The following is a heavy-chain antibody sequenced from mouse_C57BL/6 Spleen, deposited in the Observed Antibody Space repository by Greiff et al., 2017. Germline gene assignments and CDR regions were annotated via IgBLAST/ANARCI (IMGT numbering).Heavy chain of an antibody. Sequence: QVQLQQPGAELVRPGSSVKLSCKASGYTFTSYSMPWVKQRPIQGLEWIGNIDPSDSDTHYNQKFKDKATFTVDKSSSTAYMQLSSLTSEDSAVDYCARWVYEGYLDYWGQGTTLTVSS. D-gene: IGHD2-3*01. J-gene: IGHJ2*01. CDR1: GYTFTSYS. V-gene: IGHV1-52*01. CDR2: IDPSDSDT. CDR3: ARWVYEGYLDY.